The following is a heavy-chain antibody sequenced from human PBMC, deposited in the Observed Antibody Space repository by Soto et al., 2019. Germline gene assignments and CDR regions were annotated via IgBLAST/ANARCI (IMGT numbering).Heavy chain of an antibody. CDR3: ARGLEFYGSGSYLDY. Sequence: GASVKVSCKASGYTFTSYGISWVRQAPGQGLEWMGWISAYNGNTNYAQKLQGRVTMTTDTSTSTAYMELRSLRSDDTAVYYCARGLEFYGSGSYLDYWGQGTLDTVSS. CDR2: ISAYNGNT. CDR1: GYTFTSYG. D-gene: IGHD3-10*01. V-gene: IGHV1-18*01. J-gene: IGHJ4*02.